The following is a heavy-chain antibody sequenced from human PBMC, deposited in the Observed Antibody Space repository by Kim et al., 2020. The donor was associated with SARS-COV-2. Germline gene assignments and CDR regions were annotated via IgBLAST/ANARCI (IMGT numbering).Heavy chain of an antibody. CDR2: ISSSSSYI. CDR3: ARDPGGYEIVVVPAAIVYYGMDV. D-gene: IGHD2-2*01. CDR1: GFTFSSYS. V-gene: IGHV3-21*01. J-gene: IGHJ6*02. Sequence: GGSLRLSCAASGFTFSSYSMNWVRQAPGKGLEWVSSISSSSSYIYYADSVKGRFTITRDNAKNSLYLQMNSLGAEDTAVYYCARDPGGYEIVVVPAAIVYYGMDVWGQGTTVTVSS.